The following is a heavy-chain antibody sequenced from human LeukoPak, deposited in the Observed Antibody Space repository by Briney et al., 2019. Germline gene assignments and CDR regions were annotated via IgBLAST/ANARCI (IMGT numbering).Heavy chain of an antibody. V-gene: IGHV3-74*01. D-gene: IGHD3-10*01. J-gene: IGHJ4*01. Sequence: GGSLRVSCVESVFSFSATWMYSVCQAPGKGLVWVSRINSVGSSTSYADSVKGRFTISRDNAKNTLYLQMNTVRVEDTAVYYCARDPSGSLTKSFDESGDETQCTVSS. CDR3: ARDPSGSLTKSFDE. CDR1: VFSFSATW. CDR2: INSVGSST.